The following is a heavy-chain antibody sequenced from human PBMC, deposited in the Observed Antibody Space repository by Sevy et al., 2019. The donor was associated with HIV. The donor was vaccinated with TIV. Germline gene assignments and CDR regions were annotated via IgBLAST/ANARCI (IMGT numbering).Heavy chain of an antibody. CDR1: GFPFSGYA. Sequence: GGSVRLSCAASGFPFSGYAMTWVRQAPGKGLEWVSAISGSGGSTYYADSVKGRFSISRDNSKNTLYLQVSSLRAEDTSVYFCAKGSVYDTSGYYYTLVAFDYWGQGTPVTVSS. CDR2: ISGSGGST. CDR3: AKGSVYDTSGYYYTLVAFDY. D-gene: IGHD3-22*01. J-gene: IGHJ4*02. V-gene: IGHV3-23*01.